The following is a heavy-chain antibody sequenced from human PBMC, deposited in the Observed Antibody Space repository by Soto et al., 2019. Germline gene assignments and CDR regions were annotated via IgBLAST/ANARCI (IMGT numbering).Heavy chain of an antibody. CDR1: GFTFSSYA. J-gene: IGHJ4*02. V-gene: IGHV3-23*01. D-gene: IGHD3-10*01. CDR2: ISGSGGST. CDR3: AKTVGVLITMVRGVTEYYFDY. Sequence: EVQLLESGGGLVQPGGSLRLSCAASGFTFSSYAMSWVSQAPGKGLEWVSAISGSGGSTYYADSVKGRFTISRDNSKITLYLQMNSLRAEDTAVYYCAKTVGVLITMVRGVTEYYFDYWGQGTLVTDSS.